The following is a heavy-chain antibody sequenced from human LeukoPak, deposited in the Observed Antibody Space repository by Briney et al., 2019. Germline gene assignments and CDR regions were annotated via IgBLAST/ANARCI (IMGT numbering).Heavy chain of an antibody. V-gene: IGHV4-59*06. CDR1: GGSISSYY. D-gene: IGHD2-2*01. CDR3: AAVVPAARYYYYGMDV. J-gene: IGHJ6*02. CDR2: IYYSGST. Sequence: SETLSLTCTVSGGSISSYYWSWIRQPPGKGLEWIGYIYYSGSTYYNPSLKSRVIISVDTSKNQFSLKLSSVTAADTAVYYCAAVVPAARYYYYGMDVWGQGTTVTVSS.